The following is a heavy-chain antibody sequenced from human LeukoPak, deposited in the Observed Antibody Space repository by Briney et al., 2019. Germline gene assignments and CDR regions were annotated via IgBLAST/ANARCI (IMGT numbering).Heavy chain of an antibody. D-gene: IGHD6-19*01. V-gene: IGHV3-13*04. CDR2: ITTAGDT. CDR3: ARAGYNSGWYAFDI. CDR1: GFTFSSYD. J-gene: IGHJ3*02. Sequence: VGSLRLSCAASGFTFSSYDMHWVRQATGKGLEWVSVITTAGDTYYSGSVKGRFTISRENAKNSLYLQMNSLRAGDTAVYYCARAGYNSGWYAFDIWGQGTMVTVSS.